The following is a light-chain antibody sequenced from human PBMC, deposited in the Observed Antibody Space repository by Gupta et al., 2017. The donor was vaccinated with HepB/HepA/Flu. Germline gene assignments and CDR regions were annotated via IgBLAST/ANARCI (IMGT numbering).Light chain of an antibody. CDR2: RDS. J-gene: IGLJ2*01. CDR1: NIGSKN. V-gene: IGLV3-9*01. Sequence: SYELTQPLSVSVALGQTARITCGGNNIGSKNVHWYQQKPGQAPVLVIYRDSNRPSEIPERFSDSNSGNTATLTISRAQAGDEADYYCQVWDITTAHVVFGGGTNLTVL. CDR3: QVWDITTAHVV.